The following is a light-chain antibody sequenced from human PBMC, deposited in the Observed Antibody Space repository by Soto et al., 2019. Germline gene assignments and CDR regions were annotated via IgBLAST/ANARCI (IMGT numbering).Light chain of an antibody. Sequence: IVMTQSPATLSLSPGERATLSCRASQSVGRNLAWYQQKPGQAPRLLIYGASSRATGIPDRFSGSGSGTDFTLTISRLEPEDFAVYYCQQYGSSPLLTFGGGTKVDI. CDR2: GAS. J-gene: IGKJ4*01. CDR1: QSVGRN. CDR3: QQYGSSPLLT. V-gene: IGKV3-20*01.